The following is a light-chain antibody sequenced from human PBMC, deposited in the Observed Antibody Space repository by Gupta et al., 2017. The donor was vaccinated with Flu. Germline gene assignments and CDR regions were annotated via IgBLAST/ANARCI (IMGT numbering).Light chain of an antibody. Sequence: QSVLTQPPSVSAAPGQLVSISCSGSTSNIGSNYVSWYQQVPGTAPKLLIFDDSQRPSGIPDRFSGSKSGTSATLGVXGXQTEDDXDYYCGTWESSMSSAVLGGGTKLTVL. CDR2: DDS. CDR1: TSNIGSNY. J-gene: IGLJ3*02. CDR3: GTWESSMSSAV. V-gene: IGLV1-51*01.